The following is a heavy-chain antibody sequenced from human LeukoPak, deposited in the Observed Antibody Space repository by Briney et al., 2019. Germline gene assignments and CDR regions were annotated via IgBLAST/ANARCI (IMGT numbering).Heavy chain of an antibody. J-gene: IGHJ4*02. Sequence: ASVTVSCTASGGTFSSYAISWVRPAPGQGLEWMGGIIPIFGTANYAQKFQGRVTITADESTSTAYMELSSLRSEDTAVYYCATTDDYGAPGGLWGQGTLVTVSS. CDR2: IIPIFGTA. D-gene: IGHD4-17*01. V-gene: IGHV1-69*01. CDR1: GGTFSSYA. CDR3: ATTDDYGAPGGL.